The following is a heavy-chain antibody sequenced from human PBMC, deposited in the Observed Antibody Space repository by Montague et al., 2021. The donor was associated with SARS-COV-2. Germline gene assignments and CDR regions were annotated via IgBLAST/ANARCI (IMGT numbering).Heavy chain of an antibody. J-gene: IGHJ6*02. CDR3: ARRTVRAAAGTLVYYYYYYGMDV. CDR1: GGSFSGYY. D-gene: IGHD6-13*01. V-gene: IGHV4-34*01. CDR2: INHSGST. Sequence: SETLSLTCAVYGGSFSGYYWSWIRQPPGKGLEWIGEINHSGSTNYNPSLKSRVTISVDTSKNQFSLKLSSVTAADTAVYYCARRTVRAAAGTLVYYYYYYGMDVWGQGTTVTVS.